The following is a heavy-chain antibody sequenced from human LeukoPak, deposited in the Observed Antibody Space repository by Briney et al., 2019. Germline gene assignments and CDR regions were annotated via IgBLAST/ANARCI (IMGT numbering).Heavy chain of an antibody. D-gene: IGHD2-2*01. J-gene: IGHJ5*02. CDR2: TNPSGGST. CDR3: ARTRSRYCSSTSCHLFDWFDP. Sequence: ASVKVSCKASGYTFTSYYMHWVRQAPGQGLEWMGITNPSGGSTSYAQKFQGRVTMTRDTSTSTVYMELSSLRSEDTAVYYCARTRSRYCSSTSCHLFDWFDPWGQGTLVTVSS. CDR1: GYTFTSYY. V-gene: IGHV1-46*01.